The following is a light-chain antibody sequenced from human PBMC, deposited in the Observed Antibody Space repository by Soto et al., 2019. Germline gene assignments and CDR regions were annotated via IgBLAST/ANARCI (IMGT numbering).Light chain of an antibody. J-gene: IGKJ5*01. CDR1: GSISRH. Sequence: DIQMTQSPSSLSASVGDRVTITCRASGSISRHLNWYQQKPGKAPNLLIYAASTLQNGVPSRFSGSGSGTDFTLTISSLQPEDFATYYCQQSYSTLSISFGQGTRLEIK. CDR2: AAS. CDR3: QQSYSTLSIS. V-gene: IGKV1-39*01.